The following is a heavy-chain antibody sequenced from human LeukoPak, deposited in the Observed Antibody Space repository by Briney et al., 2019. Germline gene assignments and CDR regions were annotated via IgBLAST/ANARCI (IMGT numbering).Heavy chain of an antibody. Sequence: GASVKVSCKASGYTFTSYGISWVRQAPGQGLEWMGWISAYNGNTNYAQKLQGRVTMTTDTSTSTAYMELRSLRSEDTAVYYCARDLGSLDYYYYMDVWGKGTTVTVSS. V-gene: IGHV1-18*01. CDR2: ISAYNGNT. CDR3: ARDLGSLDYYYYMDV. CDR1: GYTFTSYG. J-gene: IGHJ6*03. D-gene: IGHD7-27*01.